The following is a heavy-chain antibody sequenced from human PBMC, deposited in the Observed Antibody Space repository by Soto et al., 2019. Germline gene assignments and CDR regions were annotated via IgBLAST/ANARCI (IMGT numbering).Heavy chain of an antibody. D-gene: IGHD6-13*01. CDR1: GGSISSGGYS. V-gene: IGHV4-30-2*01. J-gene: IGHJ5*02. CDR2: IYHSGST. Sequence: ASETLSLTCAVSGGSISSGGYSWGWIRQPPGKGLEWIGYIYHSGSTYYNPSLKSRVTISVDRSKNQFSLKLSSVTAADTAVYYCARHTGYSSSWYGLGWFDPWGQGTLVAVSS. CDR3: ARHTGYSSSWYGLGWFDP.